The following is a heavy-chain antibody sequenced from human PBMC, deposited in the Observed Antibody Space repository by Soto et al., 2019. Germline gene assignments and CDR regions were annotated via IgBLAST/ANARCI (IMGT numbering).Heavy chain of an antibody. J-gene: IGHJ4*02. CDR3: AKEGCSGWYLGDYFDY. CDR2: ISGSGGST. V-gene: IGHV3-23*01. D-gene: IGHD6-19*01. Sequence: EVQLLESGGGLVQPGGSLRLSCAASGFTFSSYAMSWVRQAPGKGLEWVSAISGSGGSTYYADSVKGRFTISRDNSKNXLYLQMNSLRAEGTAVYYCAKEGCSGWYLGDYFDYWGQGTLVTVSS. CDR1: GFTFSSYA.